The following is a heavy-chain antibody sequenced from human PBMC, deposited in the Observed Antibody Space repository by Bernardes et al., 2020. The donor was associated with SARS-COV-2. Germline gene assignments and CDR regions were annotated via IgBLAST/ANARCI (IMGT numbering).Heavy chain of an antibody. CDR1: GFNFSGSA. Sequence: GGSLSLSSATSGFNFSGSAIQWVRPAPGKGLEWVGRMRSKAKGYATTYLPSGRGRFIISRDDSTYTAYLQIKSLKIEDTAVYYCTGDYLYWGQGALVTVSS. V-gene: IGHV3-73*01. J-gene: IGHJ4*02. D-gene: IGHD4-17*01. CDR2: MRSKAKGYAT. CDR3: TGDYLY.